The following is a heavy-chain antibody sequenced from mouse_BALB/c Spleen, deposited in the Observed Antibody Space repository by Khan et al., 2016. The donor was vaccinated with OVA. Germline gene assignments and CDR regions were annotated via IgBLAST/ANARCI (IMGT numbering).Heavy chain of an antibody. Sequence: QVRLQQSGPGLVAPSQSLSITCTVSGFSLTSYGVSWVRQPPGKGLGWLGVIWGDGNTNFHSALRSRLSISKDNSKSQVFLKLNSLQTDDTATYYCAKDRGYYAVDYWGQGTSVTVSS. V-gene: IGHV2-3*01. J-gene: IGHJ4*01. CDR2: IWGDGNT. CDR1: GFSLTSYG. CDR3: AKDRGYYAVDY.